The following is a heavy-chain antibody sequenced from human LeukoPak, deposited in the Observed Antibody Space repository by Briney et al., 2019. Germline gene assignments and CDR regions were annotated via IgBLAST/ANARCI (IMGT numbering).Heavy chain of an antibody. CDR2: ISNSSSYI. J-gene: IGHJ4*02. CDR3: AGARGGSVEMATD. V-gene: IGHV3-21*01. CDR1: GFTFSSYS. Sequence: GGSLRLSCAASGFTFSSYSMNWVRQAPGKGLEWVSSISNSSSYIYYADSVKGRFTISRDNAKNSLYLQMNSLRAEDTAVYYCAGARGGSVEMATDWGQGTLVTVSS. D-gene: IGHD5-24*01.